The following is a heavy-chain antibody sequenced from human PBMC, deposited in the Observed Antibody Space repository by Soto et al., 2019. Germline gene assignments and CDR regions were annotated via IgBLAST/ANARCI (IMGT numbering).Heavy chain of an antibody. J-gene: IGHJ6*02. CDR3: ARAGLGVPGTGYGMDV. CDR2: ISAYNGNT. Sequence: QVQLVQSGSEVKKPGASVKVSCKASGYTFTSYGISWVRQAPGQGLEWMGWISAYNGNTNYAQKLQGRVTMTTDTSTSTAYRGVRSLRSDDTAVYYCARAGLGVPGTGYGMDVWGQGTTVTVSS. CDR1: GYTFTSYG. V-gene: IGHV1-18*01. D-gene: IGHD6-19*01.